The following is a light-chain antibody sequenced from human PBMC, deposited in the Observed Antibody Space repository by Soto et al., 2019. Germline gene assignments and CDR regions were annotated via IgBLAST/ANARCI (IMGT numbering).Light chain of an antibody. CDR3: RQYNNWPLT. V-gene: IGKV3-15*01. J-gene: IGKJ4*01. CDR2: GAS. CDR1: QSVGSG. Sequence: VMTQYPATLSASQGERATLSCRASQSVGSGLVWYQQKPGQAPRLLIYGASTRATGVPARFSGSGSGTEFTLTISSLQSEDFAVYYCRQYNNWPLTFGGGTKVDI.